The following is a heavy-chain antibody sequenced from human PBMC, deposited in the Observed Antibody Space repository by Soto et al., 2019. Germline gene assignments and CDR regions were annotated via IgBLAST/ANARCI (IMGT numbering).Heavy chain of an antibody. Sequence: QVRLQESGPRLVKPSETLSLTCTVSGGSVNSDLWWNWVRQTPGKRLEWVGEIFHSGSTNYNPSLRSRVTNSIDHFKNQLSLTLTSVTAADTAVYYCVRNRDSCGKPQTFDPWGQGTLVTVSS. V-gene: IGHV4-4*02. J-gene: IGHJ5*02. CDR2: IFHSGST. D-gene: IGHD2-2*01. CDR3: VRNRDSCGKPQTFDP. CDR1: GGSVNSDLW.